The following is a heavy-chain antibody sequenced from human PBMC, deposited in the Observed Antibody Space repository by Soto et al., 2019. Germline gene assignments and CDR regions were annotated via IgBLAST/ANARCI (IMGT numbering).Heavy chain of an antibody. J-gene: IGHJ4*02. V-gene: IGHV4-59*08. CDR2: IYYSGST. D-gene: IGHD2-21*02. CDR3: ARHGVTQGTEFDY. Sequence: SETLSLTCTVSAGSISTYYWSWIRQPPGKGLEWIGYIYYSGSTNYNPSLKSRVTISVDTSKNQFSLKLSSVTAADTAVYYCARHGVTQGTEFDYWGQGTLVTVAS. CDR1: AGSISTYY.